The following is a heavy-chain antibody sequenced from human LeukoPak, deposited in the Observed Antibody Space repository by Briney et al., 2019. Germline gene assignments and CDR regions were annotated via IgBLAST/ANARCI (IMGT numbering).Heavy chain of an antibody. CDR1: GYTFTNYW. D-gene: IGHD6-6*01. V-gene: IGHV5-51*01. Sequence: GESLRISCKGSGYTFTNYWIGWVRQMPGRGLEWMGLIYLHSGESRYSASFQGHVIFSADRSVSTAYLHWSSLKASDTAIYYCARGSSASSEVNWFDPWGQGTLVTVSS. CDR3: ARGSSASSEVNWFDP. CDR2: IYLHSGES. J-gene: IGHJ5*02.